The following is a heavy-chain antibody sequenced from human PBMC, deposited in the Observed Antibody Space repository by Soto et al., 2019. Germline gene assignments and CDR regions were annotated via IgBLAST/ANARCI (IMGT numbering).Heavy chain of an antibody. CDR2: IYYSGST. J-gene: IGHJ5*02. D-gene: IGHD6-13*01. V-gene: IGHV4-39*01. CDR3: ARRQGIVAAGTFFWFDP. CDR1: GGSISSSSYY. Sequence: PSETLSLTCTVSGGSISSSSYYWGWIRQPPGKGLEWIGSIYYSGSTYYNPSLKSRVTISVDTSKNQFSLKLSSVTAADTAVYYCARRQGIVAAGTFFWFDPWGQGTLVTVSS.